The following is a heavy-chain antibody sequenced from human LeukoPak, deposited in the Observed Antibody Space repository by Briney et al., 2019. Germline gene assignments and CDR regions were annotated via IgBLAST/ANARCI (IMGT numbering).Heavy chain of an antibody. CDR1: GYSISSGYY. V-gene: IGHV4-61*01. CDR3: ARGGYYGSGNDFRFDP. CDR2: IHYTGST. D-gene: IGHD3-10*01. J-gene: IGHJ5*02. Sequence: SETLSLTCTVSGYSISSGYYWSWIRQSPGKGLECIGYIHYTGSTNYNPSLKSRVTISVETSKNQFSLKLKSVTAADTAVYYCARGGYYGSGNDFRFDPWGQGTLVTVSS.